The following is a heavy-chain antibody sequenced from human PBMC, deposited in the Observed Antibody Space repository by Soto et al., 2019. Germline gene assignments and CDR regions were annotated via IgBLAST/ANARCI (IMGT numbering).Heavy chain of an antibody. Sequence: PGGSLRLSCAASGFTFSNAWVNWVRQAPGKGLEWVGRIKSETDGGTTDYAAPVKGRFTISRDDSKNTLYLQMNSLKTEDTAVYYCLGIVGYYYYGMDVWGQGTTVTVSS. CDR1: GFTFSNAW. V-gene: IGHV3-15*01. CDR2: IKSETDGGTT. CDR3: LGIVGYYYYGMDV. J-gene: IGHJ6*02. D-gene: IGHD1-26*01.